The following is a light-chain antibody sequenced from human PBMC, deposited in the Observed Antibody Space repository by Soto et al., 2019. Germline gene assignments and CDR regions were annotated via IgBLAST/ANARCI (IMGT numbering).Light chain of an antibody. CDR1: TGAVTSGHY. V-gene: IGLV7-46*01. Sequence: QSAVTQEPSLTVSPGGTVTLTCGSSTGAVTSGHYPYWFQQKPGQAPRTLIYDTSNKHSWTPARFSGSLLGGKAALTLSGAQPEDEAEYYCLLSYSGARLYVFGTGTKLTVL. CDR2: DTS. J-gene: IGLJ1*01. CDR3: LLSYSGARLYV.